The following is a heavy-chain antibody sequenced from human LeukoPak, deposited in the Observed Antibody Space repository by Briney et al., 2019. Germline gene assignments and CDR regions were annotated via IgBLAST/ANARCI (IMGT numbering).Heavy chain of an antibody. CDR1: GFIFSNFA. CDR2: ISGSGGST. J-gene: IGHJ1*01. CDR3: AKCLSYYYDRSLYPEYFQQ. V-gene: IGHV3-23*01. D-gene: IGHD3-22*01. Sequence: PGGSLRLSCAASGFIFSNFAMSWVRQAPGKGLEWVSSISGSGGSTYHADSVKGRFTISRDNTKNTLFLQLNSLRAEDTAVYYCAKCLSYYYDRSLYPEYFQQWGQGTLVTVSS.